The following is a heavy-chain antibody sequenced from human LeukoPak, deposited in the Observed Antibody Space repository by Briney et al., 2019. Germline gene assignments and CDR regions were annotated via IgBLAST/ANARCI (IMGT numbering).Heavy chain of an antibody. J-gene: IGHJ4*02. CDR1: GFTFDDYA. Sequence: GGSLRLSCAASGFTFDDYAMHWVRQAPGKGLEWISLNSGDGGSTYYADSVKGRYTIPRDNNKNSLYLKMNSLRPEDTALYYCAAVGDFDFGGQGTVVTVSS. CDR3: AAVGDFDF. CDR2: NSGDGGST. V-gene: IGHV3-43*02. D-gene: IGHD6-19*01.